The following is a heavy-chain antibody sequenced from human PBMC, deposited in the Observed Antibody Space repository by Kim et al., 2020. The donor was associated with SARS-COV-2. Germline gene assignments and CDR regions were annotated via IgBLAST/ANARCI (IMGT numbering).Heavy chain of an antibody. CDR1: AGSISRSSYY. Sequence: SETLSLTCTVSAGSISRSSYYWGWIRQPPGKGLEWFGSIYYRGSTYYNPSLKSRVTISVDTSKYHFSLTLSSVPAADTAVYYCARAPTMVRGVSFDYCG. J-gene: IGHJ4*01. V-gene: IGHV4-39*07. CDR3: ARAPTMVRGVSFDY. D-gene: IGHD3-10*01. CDR2: IYYRGST.